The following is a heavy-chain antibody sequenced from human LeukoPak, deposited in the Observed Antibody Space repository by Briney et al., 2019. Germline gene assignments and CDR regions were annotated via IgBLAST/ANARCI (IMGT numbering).Heavy chain of an antibody. Sequence: ASVKVSCKASGYTFTSYYMHWVRQAPGQGLEWMGIINPSGGSTSYAQKFQGRVTMTRDMSTSTVYMELSSLRSEDTAVYYCARDHSTTSDYYYYMDVWGKGTTVTVSS. CDR2: INPSGGST. CDR1: GYTFTSYY. D-gene: IGHD1-1*01. CDR3: ARDHSTTSDYYYYMDV. V-gene: IGHV1-46*01. J-gene: IGHJ6*03.